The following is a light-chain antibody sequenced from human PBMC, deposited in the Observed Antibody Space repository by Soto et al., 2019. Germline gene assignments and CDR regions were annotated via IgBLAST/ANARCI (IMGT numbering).Light chain of an antibody. J-gene: IGKJ2*01. V-gene: IGKV3-15*01. Sequence: EIVMTQSPATLSVSPGESATLSCRASQSISSDLAWYQQKPGQPPRLLIYGASTRATGVPASFSGSGSGSDFTLTISGLQSEDFAVYYCQQGHNWPLTFGQGTRLEI. CDR3: QQGHNWPLT. CDR2: GAS. CDR1: QSISSD.